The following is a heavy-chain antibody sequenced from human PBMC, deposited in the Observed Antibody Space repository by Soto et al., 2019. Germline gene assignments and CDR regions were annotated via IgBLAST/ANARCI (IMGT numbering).Heavy chain of an antibody. J-gene: IGHJ6*02. V-gene: IGHV1-18*04. CDR2: ISAYNGNT. CDR3: ARFGVVRGVINYYGMDV. D-gene: IGHD3-10*01. CDR1: GYTFASYG. Sequence: ASVKVSCKASGYTFASYGISWVRQAPGQGLEWMGWISAYNGNTNYAQKLQGRVTMTTDTSTSTAYMELRSLRSDDTAVYYCARFGVVRGVINYYGMDVWGQGTTVTVSS.